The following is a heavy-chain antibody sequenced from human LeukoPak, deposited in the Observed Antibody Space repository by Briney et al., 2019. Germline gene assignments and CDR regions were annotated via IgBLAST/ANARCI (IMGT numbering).Heavy chain of an antibody. V-gene: IGHV3-9*01. Sequence: GGSLRLSCAASGFTFDDYAMHWVRQAPGKGLEWVSGIRWNSGSIGYADSVKGRFTISRDNAKDSLYLQMNSLRAEDTALYYCAKGVYYDTSYYFDYWGQGTLVTVSS. J-gene: IGHJ4*02. CDR3: AKGVYYDTSYYFDY. CDR1: GFTFDDYA. CDR2: IRWNSGSI. D-gene: IGHD3-22*01.